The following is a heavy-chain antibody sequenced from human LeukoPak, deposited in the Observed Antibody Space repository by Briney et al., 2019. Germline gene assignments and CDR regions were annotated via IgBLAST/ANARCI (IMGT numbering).Heavy chain of an antibody. CDR2: IYRSGST. CDR1: NYSISNSLY. Sequence: SETLSLTCSGSNYSISNSLYWGWLRQPPGKGLEWIGSIYRSGSTFYNPSLKSRVTIPLDTSKNQFSLKLSSVTAADTAVYFCARGTYGYYMDVWGKGTTVTVSS. J-gene: IGHJ6*03. CDR3: ARGTYGYYMDV. V-gene: IGHV4-38-2*02. D-gene: IGHD4-17*01.